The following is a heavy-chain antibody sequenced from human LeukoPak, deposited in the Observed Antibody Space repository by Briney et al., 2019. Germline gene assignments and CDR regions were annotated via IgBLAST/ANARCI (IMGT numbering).Heavy chain of an antibody. CDR2: ISGSRGST. CDR3: AKFDAEYTGSYSYYYYMDV. D-gene: IGHD1-26*01. Sequence: GGTLRLSCAASGFTFSSYAMSWVRQAPGKGLEWVPAISGSRGSTYYTDSVKGRFTISRDNSKNTLYLQMNSLRAEDTAVYYCAKFDAEYTGSYSYYYYMDVWGKGTTVTVSS. V-gene: IGHV3-23*01. J-gene: IGHJ6*03. CDR1: GFTFSSYA.